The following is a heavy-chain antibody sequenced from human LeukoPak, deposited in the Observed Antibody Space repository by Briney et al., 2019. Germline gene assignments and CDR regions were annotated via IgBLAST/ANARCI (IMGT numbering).Heavy chain of an antibody. CDR3: ARLTGDGYSPQDSFDI. CDR1: GYSISSGYY. V-gene: IGHV4-38-2*01. D-gene: IGHD5-24*01. J-gene: IGHJ3*02. Sequence: ASETLSLTCAVSGYSISSGYYWGWIRQPPGKGLEWIGRIYHSGSTYYNPSHKSRVTISVDTSKNQFSLKLRSVTAADTAVYYCARLTGDGYSPQDSFDIWGQGTMVTVSS. CDR2: IYHSGST.